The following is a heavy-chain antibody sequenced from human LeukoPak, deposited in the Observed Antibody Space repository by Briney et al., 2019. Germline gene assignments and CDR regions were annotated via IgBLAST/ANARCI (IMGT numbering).Heavy chain of an antibody. CDR1: GDTLRKHA. V-gene: IGHV1-69*06. J-gene: IGHJ5*02. CDR3: AGVWNDDGEYLDGGGWFDP. D-gene: IGHD4-17*01. Sequence: GASVKVSCKASGDTLRKHAITWVRQAPGQGLEWMGGIVPFFGTPDYAQKFQGRVTITVDKATRIGYMELNNLRSEDTAIYFCAGVWNDDGEYLDGGGWFDPWGQGTLVTVSS. CDR2: IVPFFGTP.